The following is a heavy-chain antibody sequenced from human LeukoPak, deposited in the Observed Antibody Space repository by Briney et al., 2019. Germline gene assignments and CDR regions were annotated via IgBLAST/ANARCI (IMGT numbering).Heavy chain of an antibody. J-gene: IGHJ4*02. Sequence: PGGSLRLSCAASGFTFSTSAMNWVRQAPGKGLEWVSAISGSGDYVHYADSVKGRFTISRDNSKKSFYLQMNSLSAEDTAVYYCAKSADYYGSGSFGARFDYWGQGTLVTVSS. CDR2: ISGSGDYV. CDR3: AKSADYYGSGSFGARFDY. D-gene: IGHD3-10*01. V-gene: IGHV3-23*01. CDR1: GFTFSTSA.